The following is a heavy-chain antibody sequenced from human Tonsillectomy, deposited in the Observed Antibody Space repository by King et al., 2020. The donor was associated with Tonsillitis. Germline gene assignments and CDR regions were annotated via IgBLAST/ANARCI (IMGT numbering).Heavy chain of an antibody. CDR1: GFTLSNYA. CDR3: ARRDGALDYYYYGMDV. Sequence: VQLVESGGGVVQPGRSLRLSCAASGFTLSNYAIHWVRQAPGKGLDWVADISYDGSNKYYADSVKGRFTISRNNSQNTLYLQMNSLIGEHTAVYYCARRDGALDYYYYGMDVWGQGTTVTVSS. J-gene: IGHJ6*02. CDR2: ISYDGSNK. D-gene: IGHD4-17*01. V-gene: IGHV3-30-3*01.